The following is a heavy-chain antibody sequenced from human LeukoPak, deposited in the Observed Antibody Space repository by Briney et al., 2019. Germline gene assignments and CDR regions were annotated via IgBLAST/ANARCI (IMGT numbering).Heavy chain of an antibody. CDR1: GGTFSSYA. CDR3: ARDREAYSSSRVAFDI. Sequence: SVKVSCKASGGTFSSYAISWVRQAPGQGLEWMGRIIPILGIANYAQKFQGRVTITADKSTSTAYMELSSLRSEDTAVYYCARDREAYSSSRVAFDIWGQGTMVTVSS. J-gene: IGHJ3*02. CDR2: IIPILGIA. V-gene: IGHV1-69*04. D-gene: IGHD6-13*01.